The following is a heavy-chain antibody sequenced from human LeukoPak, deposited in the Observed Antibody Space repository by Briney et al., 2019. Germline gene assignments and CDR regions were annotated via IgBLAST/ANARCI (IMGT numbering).Heavy chain of an antibody. CDR2: MNPNSGNT. D-gene: IGHD3-3*01. J-gene: IGHJ4*02. Sequence: ASVKVSCKASGYTFTSYDINWVRQATGQGLEWMGWMNPNSGNTGYAQKFQGRVTITRNTSISTAYMELSSLRSEDTAVYYCARGRSTPWYYDFWSGYYTGLSFDYWGQGTLVTVSS. CDR1: GYTFTSYD. V-gene: IGHV1-8*03. CDR3: ARGRSTPWYYDFWSGYYTGLSFDY.